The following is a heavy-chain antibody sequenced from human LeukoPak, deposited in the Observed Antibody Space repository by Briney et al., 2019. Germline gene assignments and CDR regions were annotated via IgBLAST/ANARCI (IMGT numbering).Heavy chain of an antibody. CDR1: GGSFSGYY. J-gene: IGHJ5*02. CDR2: IYYSGST. Sequence: SETLSLTCAVYGGSFSGYYWSWIRQPPGKGLEWIGSIYYSGSTYYNPSLKSRVTMSVDTSKNQFSLKLNSVTAADTAVYYCARHYGPWGQGTLVTVSS. CDR3: ARHYGP. V-gene: IGHV4-34*01. D-gene: IGHD3-16*01.